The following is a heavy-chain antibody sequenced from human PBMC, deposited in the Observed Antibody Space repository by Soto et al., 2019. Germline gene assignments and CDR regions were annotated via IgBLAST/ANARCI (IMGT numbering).Heavy chain of an antibody. Sequence: VGSLRLSCAASGFTFDNYEMNWVRQAPGKGLEWVSYISSVGSTIYYADSVKGRFTISRDNAKKSLFLQMNSLRAEDTAVYYCAKEATNINNFHYWGQGTLVTVSS. J-gene: IGHJ4*02. V-gene: IGHV3-48*03. CDR1: GFTFDNYE. CDR2: ISSVGSTI. D-gene: IGHD5-12*01. CDR3: AKEATNINNFHY.